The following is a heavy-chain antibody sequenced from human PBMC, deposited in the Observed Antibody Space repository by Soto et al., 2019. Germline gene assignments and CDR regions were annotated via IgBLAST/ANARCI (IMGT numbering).Heavy chain of an antibody. Sequence: QAGGSLRLSCAASGFSFEDYTMHWVRQGPGKGPEWISLISWDGGITDYSDSVKGRFTISRDSSKNTLFPQMDSLRAEDTAVYYCVRPRPSGENYGMDVWGQGTTVTVS. J-gene: IGHJ6*02. CDR2: ISWDGGIT. D-gene: IGHD3-16*01. CDR1: GFSFEDYT. CDR3: VRPRPSGENYGMDV. V-gene: IGHV3-43*01.